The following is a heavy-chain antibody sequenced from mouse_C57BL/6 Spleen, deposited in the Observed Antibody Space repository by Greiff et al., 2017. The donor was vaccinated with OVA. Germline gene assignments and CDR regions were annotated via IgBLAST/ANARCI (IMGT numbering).Heavy chain of an antibody. J-gene: IGHJ4*01. V-gene: IGHV1-15*01. Sequence: QVQLQQSGAELVRPGASVTLSCKASGYTFTDYEMHWVKQTPVHGLEWIGAIDPETGGTAYNQKFQGKAILTADKSSSTAYMELRSLTSEDSAVYYCTRSYSKYYAMDYWGQGTSVTVSS. D-gene: IGHD2-5*01. CDR1: GYTFTDYE. CDR2: IDPETGGT. CDR3: TRSYSKYYAMDY.